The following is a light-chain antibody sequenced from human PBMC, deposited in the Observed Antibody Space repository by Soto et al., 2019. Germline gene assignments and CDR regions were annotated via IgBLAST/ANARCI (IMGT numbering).Light chain of an antibody. Sequence: DIQMTQSPSTLSASVGDRVTITCRASQSISSGLAWYQQKPGKAPKLLIYDDSSLESGVPSRFSGSGSGTEFTLTISSLQPDYFATYYCQQYNSYSLFTFGPGTKVDI. CDR3: QQYNSYSLFT. CDR2: DDS. CDR1: QSISSG. V-gene: IGKV1-5*01. J-gene: IGKJ3*01.